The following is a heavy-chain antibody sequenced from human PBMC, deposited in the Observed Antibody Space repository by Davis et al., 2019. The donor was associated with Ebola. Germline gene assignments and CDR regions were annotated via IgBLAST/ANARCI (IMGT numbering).Heavy chain of an antibody. J-gene: IGHJ6*02. D-gene: IGHD2-15*01. CDR2: INPSGGST. CDR1: GYTFTSYY. Sequence: ASVKVSCKASGYTFTSYYMHWVRHAPGQGLEWMGIINPSGGSTSYAQKFQGRVTITRDTSTSTVYMELSSLRSEDTAVYYCARGMDGLLYYYYYGMDVWGQGTTVTVSS. V-gene: IGHV1-46*01. CDR3: ARGMDGLLYYYYYGMDV.